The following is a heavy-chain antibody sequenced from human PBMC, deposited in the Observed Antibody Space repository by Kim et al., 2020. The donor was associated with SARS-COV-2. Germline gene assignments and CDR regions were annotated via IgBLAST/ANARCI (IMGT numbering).Heavy chain of an antibody. Sequence: SETLSLTCAVSGGSISSSNWWSWVRQPPGKGLEWIGEIYHSGSTNYNPSLKSRVTISVDKSKNQFSLKLSSVTAADTAVYYCARGIIRVVMSGSGAFDIWGQGTMVTVSS. J-gene: IGHJ3*02. D-gene: IGHD3-3*01. V-gene: IGHV4-4*02. CDR1: GGSISSSNW. CDR2: IYHSGST. CDR3: ARGIIRVVMSGSGAFDI.